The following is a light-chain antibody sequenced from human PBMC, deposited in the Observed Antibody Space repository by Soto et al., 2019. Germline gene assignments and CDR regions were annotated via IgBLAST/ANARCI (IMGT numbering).Light chain of an antibody. CDR2: LNN. V-gene: IGLV1-44*01. CDR1: SPSIAGNT. Sequence: QLVLTQPPSASGTPGQRVTISCSVSSPSIAGNTVNWYQHVPGTAPKLLIYLNNQRPSGVPDRFSGSKSGTSASLAISGLQSEDEADYFCAAWDDSLNGPVFGGGTKLTVL. CDR3: AAWDDSLNGPV. J-gene: IGLJ2*01.